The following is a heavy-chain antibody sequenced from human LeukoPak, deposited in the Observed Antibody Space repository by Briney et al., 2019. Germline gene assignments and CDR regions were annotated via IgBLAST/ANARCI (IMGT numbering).Heavy chain of an antibody. CDR1: GFTFSSYA. Sequence: GGSLRLSCAASGFTFSSYAMSWVRQAPGKGLEWVSAISGSGGSTNYADSVKGRFTISRDNSKNTLYLQMNSLRAEDTAVYYCAKDLYYYDSSGYFFDYWGQGTLVTVSS. CDR2: ISGSGGST. D-gene: IGHD3-22*01. CDR3: AKDLYYYDSSGYFFDY. J-gene: IGHJ4*02. V-gene: IGHV3-23*01.